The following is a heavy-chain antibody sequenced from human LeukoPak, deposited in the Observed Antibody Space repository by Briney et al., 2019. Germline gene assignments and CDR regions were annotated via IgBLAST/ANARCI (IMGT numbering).Heavy chain of an antibody. D-gene: IGHD6-13*01. J-gene: IGHJ4*02. CDR1: GFTFSSYG. V-gene: IGHV3-30*02. Sequence: SGGSLRLSCAASGFTFSSYGMHWVRQAPGKGLEWVAFIRYDGSNKYYADSVKGRFTISRDNSKNTLYLQMNSLKTEDTAVYYCTAEQYSSSWYRDYWGQGTLVTVSS. CDR2: IRYDGSNK. CDR3: TAEQYSSSWYRDY.